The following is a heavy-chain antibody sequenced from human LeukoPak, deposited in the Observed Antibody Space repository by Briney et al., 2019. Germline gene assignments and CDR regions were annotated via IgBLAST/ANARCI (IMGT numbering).Heavy chain of an antibody. Sequence: SETLSLTCAVYGGSFSGYYSSCIRHPPGKGLEWIWEINHSGSPNYNPSLKSRVTISVDTSKNQFSLELSSVAAADTAVYYCARGPYFDILTARLDPWGQGTLVTVSS. CDR1: GGSFSGYY. CDR3: ARGPYFDILTARLDP. CDR2: INHSGSP. V-gene: IGHV4-34*01. D-gene: IGHD3-9*01. J-gene: IGHJ5*02.